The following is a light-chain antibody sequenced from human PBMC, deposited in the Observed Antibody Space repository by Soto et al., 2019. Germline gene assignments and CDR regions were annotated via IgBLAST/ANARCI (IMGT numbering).Light chain of an antibody. CDR3: QYYSSVTT. V-gene: IGKV1-27*01. CDR1: QGISNF. CDR2: AAS. Sequence: DIQMTQSPSSLSASVGDRVTITCRASQGISNFLAWYQQKPGKVPKLLISAASTLQSGLPSRFSGSGSGKDFTLTITSLPPEDAATYYCQYYSSVTTFSKGIRLEV. J-gene: IGKJ5*01.